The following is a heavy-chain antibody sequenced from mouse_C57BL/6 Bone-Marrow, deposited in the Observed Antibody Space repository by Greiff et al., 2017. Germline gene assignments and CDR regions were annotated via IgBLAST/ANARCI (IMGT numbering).Heavy chain of an antibody. V-gene: IGHV5-6*03. Sequence: EVKVVESGGGLVKPGGSLKLSCAASGFTFSSYGMSWVRQTPDKRLEWVATISSGGSYTYYPDSVKGRFTISRDNAKNTLYLQMSSLKSEDTAMYYCARQESLLFAYWGQGTLVTVSA. J-gene: IGHJ3*01. CDR2: ISSGGSYT. CDR1: GFTFSSYG. CDR3: ARQESLLFAY. D-gene: IGHD6-1*01.